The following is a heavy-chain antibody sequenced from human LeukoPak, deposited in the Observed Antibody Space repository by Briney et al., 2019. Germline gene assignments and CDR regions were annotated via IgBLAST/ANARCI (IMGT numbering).Heavy chain of an antibody. V-gene: IGHV3-23*01. CDR3: AKRDYSDSNTYAPLFDY. Sequence: PGGSLRLSCAASGSTFSSYAMAWVRQAPGKGLECVSGITGSGGRTYYADSVKGRFTISRDNSKNTPYLQMSSLRAEDTAVYYCAKRDYSDSNTYAPLFDYWGQGTLVTVSS. J-gene: IGHJ4*02. CDR2: ITGSGGRT. CDR1: GSTFSSYA. D-gene: IGHD3-22*01.